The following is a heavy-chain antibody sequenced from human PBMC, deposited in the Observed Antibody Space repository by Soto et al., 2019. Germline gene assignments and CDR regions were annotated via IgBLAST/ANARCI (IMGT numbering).Heavy chain of an antibody. CDR3: ARRPSGSWYNWFDP. Sequence: QPGGSLRLSCAASGFSVTANSMSWVRQAPGKGLEWVSVMHSDVTTYYADSVKGRFIISRDNSKNTLYLQMSNLRGEDTARYFCARRPSGSWYNWFDPWGQGTLVTVSS. CDR1: GFSVTANS. V-gene: IGHV3-53*01. D-gene: IGHD6-13*01. J-gene: IGHJ5*02. CDR2: MHSDVTT.